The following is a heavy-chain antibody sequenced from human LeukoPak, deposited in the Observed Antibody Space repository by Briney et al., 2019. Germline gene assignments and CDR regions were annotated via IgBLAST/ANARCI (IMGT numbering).Heavy chain of an antibody. CDR3: AKGIISGGWSYFDY. Sequence: AGSLRLSCTASGFTFSNSAMSWVRQAPGKGLEWVSTLSGSGITTYYADSVKGRFTISRDNSTNTLYLQTNSLRAEDTAVYYCAKGIISGGWSYFDYRGDGNLVTVSS. J-gene: IGHJ4*01. D-gene: IGHD3-3*02. V-gene: IGHV3-23*01. CDR2: LSGSGITT. CDR1: GFTFSNSA.